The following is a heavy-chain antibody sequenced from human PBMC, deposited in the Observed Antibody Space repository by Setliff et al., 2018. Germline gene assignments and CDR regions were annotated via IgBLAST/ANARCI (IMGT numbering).Heavy chain of an antibody. Sequence: ASVKVSCKASGDTFSTYSLSWVRQAPGQGLEWMGWISAYNGNTNYAQKLQGRVTMTTDTSTSTAYMELRSPRSDDTAVYYCARIAAAGNWFDPWGQGTLVTVSS. CDR3: ARIAAAGNWFDP. CDR1: GDTFSTYS. CDR2: ISAYNGNT. V-gene: IGHV1-18*01. J-gene: IGHJ5*02. D-gene: IGHD6-13*01.